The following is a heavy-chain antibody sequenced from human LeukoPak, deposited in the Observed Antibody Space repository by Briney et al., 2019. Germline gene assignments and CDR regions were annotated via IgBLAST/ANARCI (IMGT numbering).Heavy chain of an antibody. D-gene: IGHD5-18*01. J-gene: IGHJ4*02. Sequence: GASVKVSCRSSGYTFTTYGITWVRQAPGQGLEWMGWISTYNGNTNYAQKLQGRVTMTTDTSTSTAYMELRSLRSDDTAVYYCARDRMDTGTYFDYWGQGTLVTVSS. CDR2: ISTYNGNT. CDR3: ARDRMDTGTYFDY. V-gene: IGHV1-18*01. CDR1: GYTFTTYG.